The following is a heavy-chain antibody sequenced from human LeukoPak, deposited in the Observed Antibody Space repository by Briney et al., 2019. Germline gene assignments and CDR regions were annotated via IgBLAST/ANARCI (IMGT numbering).Heavy chain of an antibody. Sequence: SETLSLTCTVSGDSISSNAYYWGWIRQPPGKGLEWIGSIFYSGSTYYNPSLKSRVTIFVDTSRNQFSLKLSSVTASDTAVYYCARLKPPTRDWGQGTLVTVSS. CDR3: ARLKPPTRD. V-gene: IGHV4-39*01. J-gene: IGHJ4*02. CDR2: IFYSGST. CDR1: GDSISSNAYY. D-gene: IGHD2-2*01.